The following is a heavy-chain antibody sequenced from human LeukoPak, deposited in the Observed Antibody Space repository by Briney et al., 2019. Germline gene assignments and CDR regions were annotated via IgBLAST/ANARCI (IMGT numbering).Heavy chain of an antibody. D-gene: IGHD3-22*01. Sequence: ASVKVSCKASGYTFTGYYMHWVRQAPGQGLEWMGWINPNSGGTNYAQRFQGRVTMTRDTYISTAYMELSRLRSDDTAVYYCARDGGGYYYDSSGPFDYWGQGTLVTVSS. V-gene: IGHV1-2*02. CDR3: ARDGGGYYYDSSGPFDY. CDR1: GYTFTGYY. CDR2: INPNSGGT. J-gene: IGHJ4*02.